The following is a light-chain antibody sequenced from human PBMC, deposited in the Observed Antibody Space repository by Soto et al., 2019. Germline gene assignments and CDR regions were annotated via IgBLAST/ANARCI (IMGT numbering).Light chain of an antibody. J-gene: IGKJ3*01. CDR3: QHSQRPFT. CDR1: QNIHNW. CDR2: EAS. V-gene: IGKV1-5*01. Sequence: DIQMAQSPSTLSVSLGDRVTISCRASQNIHNWLTWYQQKPGRAPKVLIFEASTLDSGVPSRFSGCGSGTPLTRTNSSLQLGEFATYYCQHSQRPFTLGPGTKVDVK.